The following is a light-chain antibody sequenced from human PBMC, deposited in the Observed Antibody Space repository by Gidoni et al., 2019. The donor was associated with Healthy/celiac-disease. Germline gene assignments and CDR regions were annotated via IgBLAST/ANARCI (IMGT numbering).Light chain of an antibody. J-gene: IGLJ2*01. Sequence: QSVLTQPPSVSGAPGQSVPNSCTGSSSNIGAGYAVHWYQQLPGTAPKLLIYGNSNRPSGVPDRFSGSKSGTSASLAITGLQAEDEADYYCQSYDSSLSGWGVFGGGTKLTVL. V-gene: IGLV1-40*01. CDR2: GNS. CDR1: SSNIGAGYA. CDR3: QSYDSSLSGWGV.